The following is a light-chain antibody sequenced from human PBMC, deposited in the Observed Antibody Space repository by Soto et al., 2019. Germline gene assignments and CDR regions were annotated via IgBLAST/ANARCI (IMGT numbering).Light chain of an antibody. Sequence: EIVVTQSPATLSLSPRERATLSCRASQSVRGSLAWYQQKHGQPPRLLIYDASNRATGIPARFGGSGSGTDFTLTITSLEPEDFALYYCQLRSNWPLGVTFGHGTRLEIK. J-gene: IGKJ5*01. CDR3: QLRSNWPLGVT. V-gene: IGKV3-11*01. CDR2: DAS. CDR1: QSVRGS.